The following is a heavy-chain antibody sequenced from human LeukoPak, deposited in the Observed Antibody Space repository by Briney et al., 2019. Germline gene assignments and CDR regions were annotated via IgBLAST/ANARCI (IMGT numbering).Heavy chain of an antibody. Sequence: ASVKVSCKASGYTFTSYGISWVRQAPGQGLEWMGGIIPIFGTANYAQKFQGRVTITTDESTSTAYMELSSLRSEDTAVYYCARGPIDFWSGPSNYYYYYYMDVWGKGTTVTVSS. J-gene: IGHJ6*03. CDR3: ARGPIDFWSGPSNYYYYYYMDV. D-gene: IGHD3-3*01. CDR1: GYTFTSYG. CDR2: IIPIFGTA. V-gene: IGHV1-69*05.